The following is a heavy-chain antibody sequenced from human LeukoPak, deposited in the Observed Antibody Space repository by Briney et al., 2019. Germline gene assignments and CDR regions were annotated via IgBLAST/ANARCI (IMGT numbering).Heavy chain of an antibody. Sequence: SETLSLTCTVSGGSISSYYWSWIRQPPGKGLEWIGYIYYIGSTTYNPSLKSGVTISVDTSTNQFSLKLSSVTAADAAVYYWARVTWGSGEALWGQGTLVTVSS. CDR1: GGSISSYY. V-gene: IGHV4-59*01. D-gene: IGHD6-19*01. CDR3: ARVTWGSGEAL. J-gene: IGHJ4*02. CDR2: IYYIGST.